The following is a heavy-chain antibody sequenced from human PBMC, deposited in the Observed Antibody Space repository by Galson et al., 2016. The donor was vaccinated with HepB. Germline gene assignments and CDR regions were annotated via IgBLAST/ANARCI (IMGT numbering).Heavy chain of an antibody. CDR1: GDSVSSPSAG. CDR3: ARDLGAAAFS. D-gene: IGHD6-13*01. CDR2: TYYRSQWYS. V-gene: IGHV6-1*01. Sequence: CAISGDSVSSPSAGWNWIRHSPSRGLEWLARTYYRSQWYSEYAVSVKSRITINPETSKNQFSLHLNSVTPEDTAVYYCARDLGAAAFSWGQGMLVTVSS. J-gene: IGHJ4*02.